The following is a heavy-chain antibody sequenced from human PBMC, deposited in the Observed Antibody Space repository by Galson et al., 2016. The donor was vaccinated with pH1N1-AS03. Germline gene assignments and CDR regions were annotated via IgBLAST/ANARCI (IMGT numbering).Heavy chain of an antibody. CDR3: AREMPETCGRTFDI. CDR1: GFPFSNYW. CDR2: MTEDGKEI. V-gene: IGHV3-7*03. D-gene: IGHD1-26*01. Sequence: SLRLSCAGAGFPFSNYWLSWVRQAPGKGLEWVANMTEDGKEIYYVDSVKGRFTISRDNARNSFYLQMNSMRADETALYYCAREMPETCGRTFDIWGQGTMVTVSS. J-gene: IGHJ3*02.